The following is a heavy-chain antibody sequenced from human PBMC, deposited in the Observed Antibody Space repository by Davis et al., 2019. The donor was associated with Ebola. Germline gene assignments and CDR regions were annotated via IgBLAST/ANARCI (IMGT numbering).Heavy chain of an antibody. D-gene: IGHD2/OR15-2a*01. CDR1: GGTFSSYA. Sequence: AASVKVSCKASGGTFSSYAISWVRQAPGQGLEWMGRIIPILGIANYAQKFQGRVTITADKSTSTAYMELSSLRSEDTAVYYCAREGTTSYYYYGMDVWGQGTTVTVSS. V-gene: IGHV1-69*04. CDR2: IIPILGIA. J-gene: IGHJ6*02. CDR3: AREGTTSYYYYGMDV.